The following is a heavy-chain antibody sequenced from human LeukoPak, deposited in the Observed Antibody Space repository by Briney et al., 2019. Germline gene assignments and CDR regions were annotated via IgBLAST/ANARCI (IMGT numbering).Heavy chain of an antibody. J-gene: IGHJ1*01. CDR2: IYYSGST. CDR1: GGSISSGSYY. Sequence: SETLSLTCTVSGGSISSGSYYWGWIRQPPGKGLEWIGSIYYSGSTYYNPSLKSRVTISVDTSKNQFSLKLSSVTAADTAVYYCASIVVVTAILHWGQGTLVTASS. V-gene: IGHV4-39*01. D-gene: IGHD2-21*02. CDR3: ASIVVVTAILH.